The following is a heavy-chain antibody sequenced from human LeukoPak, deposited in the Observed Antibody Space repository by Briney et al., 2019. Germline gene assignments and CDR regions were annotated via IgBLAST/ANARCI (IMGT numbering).Heavy chain of an antibody. V-gene: IGHV4-4*02. CDR1: GGSISSRNW. D-gene: IGHD4-17*01. CDR2: IYHSGST. Sequence: SGTLSRTCAVSGGSISSRNWGRWVRQPPGKGLERIGEIYHSGSTNYNPSLKTRVTISVDKSKNQFSLKLSSVTAADTAVYYCARASHDYGDYSHFDYWGQGTLVTVSS. J-gene: IGHJ4*02. CDR3: ARASHDYGDYSHFDY.